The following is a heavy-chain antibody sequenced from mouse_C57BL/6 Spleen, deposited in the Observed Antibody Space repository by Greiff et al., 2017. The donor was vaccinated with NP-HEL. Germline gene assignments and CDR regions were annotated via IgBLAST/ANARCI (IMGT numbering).Heavy chain of an antibody. CDR2: IWSGGST. CDR1: GFSLTSYG. CDR3: ARNVGRYWYFDV. J-gene: IGHJ1*03. Sequence: QVQLQQSGPGLVQPSQSLSITCTVSGFSLTSYGVHWVRQSPGKGLEWLGVIWSGGSTDYNAAFISRLSISKDNSKSQVFFKMNSLQAEDTAIYYCARNVGRYWYFDVWGTGTTVTVSS. V-gene: IGHV2-2*01. D-gene: IGHD4-1*01.